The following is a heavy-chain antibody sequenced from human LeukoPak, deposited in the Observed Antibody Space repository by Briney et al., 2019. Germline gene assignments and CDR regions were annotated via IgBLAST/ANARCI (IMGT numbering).Heavy chain of an antibody. CDR2: ISGSGGST. CDR1: GFTFSSYW. CDR3: AKAEMATFDY. Sequence: GGSLRLSCAASGFTFSSYWIHWVRQAPGKGLEWVSAISGSGGSTYYADSVKGRFTISRDNSKNTLYLQMNSLRAEDTAVYYCAKAEMATFDYWGQGTLVTVSS. V-gene: IGHV3-23*01. J-gene: IGHJ4*02. D-gene: IGHD5-24*01.